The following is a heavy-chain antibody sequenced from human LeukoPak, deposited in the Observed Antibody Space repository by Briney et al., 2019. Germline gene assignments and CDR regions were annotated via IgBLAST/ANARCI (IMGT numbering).Heavy chain of an antibody. V-gene: IGHV3-48*03. CDR1: GFSFSNYE. Sequence: GGSLRLSCAASGFSFSNYEMNWVRPTPGKGLEWISYISSSGRTMYYADSVKGRFTISRDNAKNSMYLQMNSLRAEDTAVYYCAELGITMIGGVWGKGTTVTISS. CDR3: AELGITMIGGV. CDR2: ISSSGRTM. D-gene: IGHD3-10*02. J-gene: IGHJ6*04.